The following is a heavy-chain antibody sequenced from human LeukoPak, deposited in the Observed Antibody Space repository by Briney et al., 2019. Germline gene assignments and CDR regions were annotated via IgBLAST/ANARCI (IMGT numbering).Heavy chain of an antibody. CDR3: ARGDGYGSGSYPFDY. CDR2: ISYDGSNK. Sequence: PGRSLRLSCAASGFTFSSYAMHWVRQAPGKGLEWVAVISYDGSNKYYADSVKGRFTISRDNSKNTLYLQMNSLRAEDTAVYYCARGDGYGSGSYPFDYWGQGTLVTVSS. CDR1: GFTFSSYA. J-gene: IGHJ4*02. V-gene: IGHV3-30-3*01. D-gene: IGHD3-10*01.